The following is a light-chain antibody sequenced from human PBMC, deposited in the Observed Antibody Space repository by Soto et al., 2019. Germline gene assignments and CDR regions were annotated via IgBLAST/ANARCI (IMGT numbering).Light chain of an antibody. Sequence: IRMTQSPSSLSASTGDRVTITCRASQGISSYLAWYQQKPGKAPHLLIYAASTLQSGVPSRFSGSGSGTDFTITCSFLQDEAVTSYYCQQYYSYPRTFGQGT. J-gene: IGKJ1*01. V-gene: IGKV1-8*01. CDR1: QGISSY. CDR2: AAS. CDR3: QQYYSYPRT.